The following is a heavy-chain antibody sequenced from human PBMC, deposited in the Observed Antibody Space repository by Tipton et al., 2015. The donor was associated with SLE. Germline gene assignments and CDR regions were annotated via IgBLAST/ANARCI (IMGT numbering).Heavy chain of an antibody. Sequence: TLSLTCAVYGGSFSGYYWSWIRQPPGKGLEWIGEINHSGGTNCNPSLESRVTISVDTSKNQFSLKQSSVTAADTAVYYCARAPGLDRDYYYYYYMDVWGKGTTVTVSS. J-gene: IGHJ6*03. V-gene: IGHV4-34*01. CDR1: GGSFSGYY. CDR2: INHSGGT. CDR3: ARAPGLDRDYYYYYYMDV. D-gene: IGHD3/OR15-3a*01.